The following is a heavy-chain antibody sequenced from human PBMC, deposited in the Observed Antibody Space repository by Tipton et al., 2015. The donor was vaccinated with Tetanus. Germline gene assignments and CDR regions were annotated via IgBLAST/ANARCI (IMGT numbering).Heavy chain of an antibody. J-gene: IGHJ3*02. Sequence: QLVQSGAEVKPSQTLSLTCTVSGGSISSTSYYWAWIRQPPGKGLEWIGTMYNSGATYYNPSLKGRVTISGDTSKNLFSLTSVTASDTAVYYCARPEASGRARGFDIWGQGTKVTVSP. D-gene: IGHD3-10*01. CDR2: MYNSGAT. CDR3: ARPEASGRARGFDI. CDR1: GGSISSTSYY. V-gene: IGHV4-39*02.